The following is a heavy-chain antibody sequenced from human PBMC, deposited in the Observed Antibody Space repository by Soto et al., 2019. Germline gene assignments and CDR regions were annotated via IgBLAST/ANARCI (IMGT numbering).Heavy chain of an antibody. CDR1: GGSISSSSYY. CDR2: IYYSGST. D-gene: IGHD3-22*01. Sequence: SETLSLTCTVSGGSISSSSYYWGWIRQPPGKGLEWIGSIYYSGSTYYNPSLKSRVTISVDTSKNQFSLKLSSVTAADTAVYYCARGTYYYDSSGYYYALDFDYWGQGTLVTVSS. CDR3: ARGTYYYDSSGYYYALDFDY. J-gene: IGHJ4*02. V-gene: IGHV4-39*01.